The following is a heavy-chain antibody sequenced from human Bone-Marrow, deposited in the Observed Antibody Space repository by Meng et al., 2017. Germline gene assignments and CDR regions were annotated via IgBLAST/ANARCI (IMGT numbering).Heavy chain of an antibody. V-gene: IGHV4-59*01. Sequence: LRLSCTVSGGSISSYYWSWIRQPPGKGLEWIGYIYYSGSTNYNPSLKSRVTISVDTSKNQFSLKLSSVTAADTAVYYCARVEYDSSGYLGTVAFDIWGQGTMVTVSS. J-gene: IGHJ3*02. CDR1: GGSISSYY. CDR3: ARVEYDSSGYLGTVAFDI. CDR2: IYYSGST. D-gene: IGHD3-22*01.